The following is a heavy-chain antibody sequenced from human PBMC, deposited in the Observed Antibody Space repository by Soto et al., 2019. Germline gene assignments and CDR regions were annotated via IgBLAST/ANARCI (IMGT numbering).Heavy chain of an antibody. V-gene: IGHV3-30*18. D-gene: IGHD3-10*01. Sequence: GGSLRLSCAASGFTFSSYGMHWVRQAPGKGLEWVAVISYDGSNKYYADSVKGRFTISRDNSKNTLYLQMNSLRAEDTAVYYCAKDGNYYGSGSYYNLDNWGQGTLVTVSS. J-gene: IGHJ4*02. CDR3: AKDGNYYGSGSYYNLDN. CDR1: GFTFSSYG. CDR2: ISYDGSNK.